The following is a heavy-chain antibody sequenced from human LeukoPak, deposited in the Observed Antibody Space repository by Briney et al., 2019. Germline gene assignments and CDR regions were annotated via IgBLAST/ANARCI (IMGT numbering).Heavy chain of an antibody. D-gene: IGHD2-21*02. Sequence: GGSLQISCKGSGYRFTSYWIGWARQMPGKGLEWMGIIYPGDSDTRYSPSFQGQVTISADKSISTAYLQWSSLKASDTAMYYCARPLLGVTTDHGAFDIWGQGTMVTVSS. CDR3: ARPLLGVTTDHGAFDI. J-gene: IGHJ3*02. CDR1: GYRFTSYW. CDR2: IYPGDSDT. V-gene: IGHV5-51*01.